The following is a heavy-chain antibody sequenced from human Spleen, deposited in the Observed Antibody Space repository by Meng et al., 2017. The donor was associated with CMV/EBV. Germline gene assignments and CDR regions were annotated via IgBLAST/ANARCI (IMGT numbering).Heavy chain of an antibody. D-gene: IGHD7-27*01. CDR1: GGTFSSYT. J-gene: IGHJ5*02. CDR3: ARDPGDRWFDP. CDR2: IIPILGIA. V-gene: IGHV1-69*04. Sequence: SCKASGGTFSSYTISWVRQAPGQGLEWMGRIIPILGIANYAQKFQGRVTITADKSTSTAYMELSSLRSEDTAVYYCARDPGDRWFDPWGQGTLVTSPQ.